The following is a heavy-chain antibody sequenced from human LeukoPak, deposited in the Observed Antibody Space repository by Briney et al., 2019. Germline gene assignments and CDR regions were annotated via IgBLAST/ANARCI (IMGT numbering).Heavy chain of an antibody. Sequence: GGSLRLSCAASGFTFITYAMSWVRQAPGKGLEWVSAISGSGGSTYYADSVRGRFTISRDNSKNALYLQMNSLRAEDTAVYYCAKDHDGYEMWGQGTMVTVSS. V-gene: IGHV3-23*01. CDR1: GFTFITYA. CDR2: ISGSGGST. J-gene: IGHJ3*02. CDR3: AKDHDGYEM.